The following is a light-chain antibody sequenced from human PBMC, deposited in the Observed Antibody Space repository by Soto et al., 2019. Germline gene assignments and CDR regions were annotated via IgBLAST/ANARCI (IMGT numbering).Light chain of an antibody. CDR1: QGINKF. Sequence: IQLTQSPSSLSASVGDRVTITCRASQGINKFLAWYQQRPGKAPQLLVYGASTLQSGVPSRFSGSGPGTDFTLTISSLQPEDFATYYCQQLTNFRFTFGQGTKLDIK. CDR2: GAS. CDR3: QQLTNFRFT. J-gene: IGKJ2*01. V-gene: IGKV1-9*01.